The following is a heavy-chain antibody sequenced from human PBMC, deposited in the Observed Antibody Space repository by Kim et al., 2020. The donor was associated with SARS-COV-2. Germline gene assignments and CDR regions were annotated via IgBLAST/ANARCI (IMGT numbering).Heavy chain of an antibody. Sequence: GGSLRLSCAASGFTFSSYSMNWVRQAPGKGLEWVSSISSSSSYIYYADSVKGRFTISRDNAKNSLYLQMNSLRAEDTAVYYCALLGSWGKTIDYWGQGTLVTVSS. CDR3: ALLGSWGKTIDY. CDR2: ISSSSSYI. CDR1: GFTFSSYS. D-gene: IGHD7-27*01. J-gene: IGHJ4*02. V-gene: IGHV3-21*01.